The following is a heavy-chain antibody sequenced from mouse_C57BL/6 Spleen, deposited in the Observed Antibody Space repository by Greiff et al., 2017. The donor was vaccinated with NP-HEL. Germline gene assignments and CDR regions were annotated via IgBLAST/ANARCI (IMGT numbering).Heavy chain of an antibody. CDR3: ARGDYDP. CDR2: IDPSDSYT. CDR1: GYTFTSYW. Sequence: QVQLKQPGAELVMPGASVKLSCKASGYTFTSYWMHWVKQRPGQGLEWIGEIDPSDSYTNYNQKFKGKSTLTVDKSSSTAYMQLSSLTSEDSAVYYCARGDYDPWGQGTTLTVSS. J-gene: IGHJ2*01. V-gene: IGHV1-69*01.